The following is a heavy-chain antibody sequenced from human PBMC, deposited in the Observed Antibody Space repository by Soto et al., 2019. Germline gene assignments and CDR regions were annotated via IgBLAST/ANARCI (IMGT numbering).Heavy chain of an antibody. D-gene: IGHD6-6*01. CDR3: ARRVNSSFFLYYCMDV. V-gene: IGHV4-34*01. CDR1: GGSFSGYY. J-gene: IGHJ6*03. CDR2: INHSGST. Sequence: SETLSLTCAVYGGSFSGYYWSWLRQPPGKGLEWIGEINHSGSTNYNPSLKSRVTISVDTSKNQFSLKLSSVTAADTAVYYCARRVNSSFFLYYCMDVWGKGTTVTVSS.